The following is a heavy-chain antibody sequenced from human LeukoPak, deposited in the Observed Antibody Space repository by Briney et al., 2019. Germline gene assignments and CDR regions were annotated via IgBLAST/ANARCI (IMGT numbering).Heavy chain of an antibody. CDR1: GSTFSSYS. Sequence: PGGSLRLSCAASGSTFSSYSMNWVRQAPGKGLEWVSSISSSSYIYYADSVKGRFTISRDNSKNTLYLQMNSLRAEDTAVYYCAKAPFTYYYGSGSCIDYWGQGTLVTVSS. CDR2: ISSSSYI. D-gene: IGHD3-10*01. J-gene: IGHJ4*02. CDR3: AKAPFTYYYGSGSCIDY. V-gene: IGHV3-21*04.